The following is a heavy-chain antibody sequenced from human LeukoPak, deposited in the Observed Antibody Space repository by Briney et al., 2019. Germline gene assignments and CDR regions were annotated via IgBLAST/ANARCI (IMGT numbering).Heavy chain of an antibody. CDR2: ISGSGGST. Sequence: GGSLRLSCAASGFTFSSYAMSWARQAPGKGLEWVSAISGSGGSTYYADSVKGRFTISRDNSKNTLYLQMNSLRAEDTAVYYCATDCGGDCYSSYWGQGTLVTVSS. CDR3: ATDCGGDCYSSY. V-gene: IGHV3-23*01. CDR1: GFTFSSYA. D-gene: IGHD2-21*02. J-gene: IGHJ4*02.